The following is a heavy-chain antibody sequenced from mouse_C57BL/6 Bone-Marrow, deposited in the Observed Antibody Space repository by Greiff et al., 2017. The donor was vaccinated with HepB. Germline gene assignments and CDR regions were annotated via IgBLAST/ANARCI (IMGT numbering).Heavy chain of an antibody. Sequence: QVQLQQSGAELARPGASVKLSCKASGYTFTSYGISWVKQRTGQGLEWIGEIYPRSGNTYYNEKFKGKATLTADKSSSTAYMELRSLTSEDSAVYVCASGDYGSSYWYFDVWGTGTTVTVSS. V-gene: IGHV1-81*01. CDR1: GYTFTSYG. CDR2: IYPRSGNT. D-gene: IGHD1-1*01. J-gene: IGHJ1*03. CDR3: ASGDYGSSYWYFDV.